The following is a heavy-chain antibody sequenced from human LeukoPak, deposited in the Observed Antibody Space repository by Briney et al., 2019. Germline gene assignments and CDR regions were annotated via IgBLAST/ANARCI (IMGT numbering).Heavy chain of an antibody. D-gene: IGHD5-18*01. V-gene: IGHV3-23*01. CDR3: AKGRTGFSYGYGIDY. J-gene: IGHJ4*02. CDR1: GLTFNKCG. CDR2: ISTSDGTT. Sequence: PGGSLRLSCAASGLTFNKCGMHWVRQAPGKGLEWVSSISTSDGTTYYADSVKGRFTISRDNSKNTLYLQMNSLRAEDAAIYYCAKGRTGFSYGYGIDYWGQGTLVTVSS.